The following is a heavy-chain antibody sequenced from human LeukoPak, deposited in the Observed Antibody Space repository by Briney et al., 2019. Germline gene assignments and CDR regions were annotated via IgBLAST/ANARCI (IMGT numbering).Heavy chain of an antibody. J-gene: IGHJ4*02. V-gene: IGHV3-7*01. CDR3: ARERGDRMGKITMVRGVDFDY. Sequence: GGSLRLSCAASGFTFSSYWMSWVRQAPGKGLEWVANIKQDGSEKYYVDSVKGRFTISRDNAKNPLYLQMNSLRAEDTAVYYCARERGDRMGKITMVRGVDFDYWGQGTLVTVSS. CDR2: IKQDGSEK. CDR1: GFTFSSYW. D-gene: IGHD3-10*01.